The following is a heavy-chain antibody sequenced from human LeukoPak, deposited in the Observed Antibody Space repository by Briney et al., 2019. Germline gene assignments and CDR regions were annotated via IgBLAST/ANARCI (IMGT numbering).Heavy chain of an antibody. CDR2: ISAYNGNT. CDR1: GYTFTNYG. CDR3: ASSVLYYYDSSGYYEHDAFDI. V-gene: IGHV1-18*01. J-gene: IGHJ3*02. Sequence: ASVKVSCKASGYTFTNYGLSWVRQAPGQGLEWMGWISAYNGNTNYAQKLQGRVTMTTDTSTSTAYMELRSLRSDDTAVYYCASSVLYYYDSSGYYEHDAFDIWGQGTMVTVSS. D-gene: IGHD3-22*01.